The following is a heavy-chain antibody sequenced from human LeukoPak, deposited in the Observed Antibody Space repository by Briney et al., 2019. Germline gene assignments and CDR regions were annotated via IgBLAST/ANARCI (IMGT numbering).Heavy chain of an antibody. D-gene: IGHD2-2*02. Sequence: GGSLRLSCAASGFTFSSYGMNWVRQAPGKGLEWVSGVSGSGGSTYYIDSVKGRFTISRSNAKNTLYLEMNSLRAEDTAVYYCARGSRYCSSTSCYTDFWGQGTLVTVSS. CDR1: GFTFSSYG. J-gene: IGHJ4*02. CDR2: VSGSGGST. CDR3: ARGSRYCSSTSCYTDF. V-gene: IGHV3-23*01.